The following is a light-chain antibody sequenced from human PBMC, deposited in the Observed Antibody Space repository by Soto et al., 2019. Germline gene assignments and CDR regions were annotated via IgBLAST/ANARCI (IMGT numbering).Light chain of an antibody. V-gene: IGKV3-20*01. CDR2: GAS. CDR3: QQYGSSPIT. J-gene: IGKJ5*01. Sequence: EIGLTQSPGTLSLSPGERATLSCRARQSVSSSYLAWYQQKPGQAARLLMYGASSRATGIPDRFSGSGSGTEFTLTISRLEPEDFAVYYCQQYGSSPITFGQGTRLEIK. CDR1: QSVSSSY.